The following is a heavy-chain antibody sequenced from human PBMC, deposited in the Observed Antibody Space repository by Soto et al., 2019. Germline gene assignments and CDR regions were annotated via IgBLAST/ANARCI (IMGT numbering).Heavy chain of an antibody. CDR2: ISWDGGST. V-gene: IGHV3-43*01. Sequence: GGSLRLSCAASGFTFDDYTMHWVRQAPGKGLEWVSLISWDGGSTYYADSVKGRFTISRDNSKNSLYLQMNSLRTEDTTLYYCAKDTLLRLPRWGYYYYYGMDVWGQGATVTVSS. J-gene: IGHJ6*02. D-gene: IGHD1-26*01. CDR1: GFTFDDYT. CDR3: AKDTLLRLPRWGYYYYYGMDV.